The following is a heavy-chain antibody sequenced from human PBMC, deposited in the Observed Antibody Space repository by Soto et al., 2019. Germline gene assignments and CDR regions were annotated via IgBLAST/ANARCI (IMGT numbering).Heavy chain of an antibody. CDR1: GYTFTGYF. CDR3: ARGGGTILAPLP. V-gene: IGHV1-2*02. Sequence: ASVKVSCKASGYTFTGYFMHWVRQAPGQGLEWMGWINSTSGATKYAQKFQGRVTLSRDTSISTAYMELSGLRSDDTAVYYCARGGGTILAPLPWGQGTLVTVSS. J-gene: IGHJ5*02. CDR2: INSTSGAT. D-gene: IGHD3-3*01.